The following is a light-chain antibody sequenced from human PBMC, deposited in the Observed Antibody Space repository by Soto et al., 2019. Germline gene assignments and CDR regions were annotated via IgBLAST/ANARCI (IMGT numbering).Light chain of an antibody. Sequence: QSVLTQPPSASGSPGRSVTISCTGTSSDVGGYDYVSWFQQHPGKAPKLIIYEVTKRPSGVPDRFSASKSGITASLTVSGLQAEDEADYYCSSFVAGNNYWVFGGGTKLTVL. CDR3: SSFVAGNNYWV. CDR1: SSDVGGYDY. J-gene: IGLJ3*02. V-gene: IGLV2-8*01. CDR2: EVT.